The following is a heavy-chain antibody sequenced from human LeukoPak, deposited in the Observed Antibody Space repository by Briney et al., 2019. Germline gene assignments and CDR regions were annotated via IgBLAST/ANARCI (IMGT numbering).Heavy chain of an antibody. Sequence: ASVKVSCKASGYTFTSYGISWVRQAPGQGLEWMGWISAYNGNTNYAQKLQGRVTMTTDTSTSTAYMELRSLRSDGTAVDYCARDPAWLLLWFGESEYYFDYWGQGTLVTVSS. J-gene: IGHJ4*02. CDR2: ISAYNGNT. CDR1: GYTFTSYG. CDR3: ARDPAWLLLWFGESEYYFDY. V-gene: IGHV1-18*01. D-gene: IGHD3-10*01.